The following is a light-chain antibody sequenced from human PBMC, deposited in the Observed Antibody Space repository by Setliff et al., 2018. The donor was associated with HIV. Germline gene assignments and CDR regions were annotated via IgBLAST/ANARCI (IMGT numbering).Light chain of an antibody. Sequence: QSVLTQPASVSGSPGQSITISCTGTSGDIGRYNYVSWYQQYPGKGPTLVIFDVSERPSGVSNRFSGSKSGNTASLIISGLQPDDEADYYCCSYARGSTYVFGSGTKVTVL. CDR1: SGDIGRYNY. CDR3: CSYARGSTYV. V-gene: IGLV2-14*03. J-gene: IGLJ1*01. CDR2: DVS.